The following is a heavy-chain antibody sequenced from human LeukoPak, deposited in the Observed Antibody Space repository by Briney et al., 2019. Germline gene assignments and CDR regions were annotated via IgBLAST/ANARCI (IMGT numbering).Heavy chain of an antibody. D-gene: IGHD5-18*01. CDR2: IYSGGST. V-gene: IGHV3-53*04. CDR3: ARKGYPAGWYLDL. J-gene: IGHJ2*01. CDR1: WLPLSTIC. Sequence: PGGSLRLSCAVSWLPLSTICISWVRQAPGKGLEWVSVIYSGGSTYYADSVKDRFTISRHNSKNTLYLQMNSLRGEDTPVYYCARKGYPAGWYLDLWGRGTLVTVSS.